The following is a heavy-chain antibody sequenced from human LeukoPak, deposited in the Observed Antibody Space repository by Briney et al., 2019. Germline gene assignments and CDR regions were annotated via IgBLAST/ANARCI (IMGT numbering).Heavy chain of an antibody. CDR3: AKAAGKENGYDFWFQH. J-gene: IGHJ1*01. V-gene: IGHV3-30*04. CDR1: GFSFNSYD. Sequence: GGSLRLSCAASGFSFNSYDMHWVRQAPGKGLDWVAVISYDGKKSSYADSVKGRFTISRDNSKSTLYLQMNSLRAEDTAVYYCAKAAGKENGYDFWFQHWGQGTLVTVSS. CDR2: ISYDGKKS. D-gene: IGHD3-3*01.